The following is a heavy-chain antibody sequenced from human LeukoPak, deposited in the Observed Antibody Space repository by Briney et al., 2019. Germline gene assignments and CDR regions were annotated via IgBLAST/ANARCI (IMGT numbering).Heavy chain of an antibody. V-gene: IGHV4-59*11. Sequence: SETLSLTCTVSDGSISSHYWSWIRQPPGKGLEWIGYIYYSGSTNYNPSLKSRVTISVDTSKNQFSLKLSSVTAADTAVYYCAREMYYDFWSGLDIWGQGTMVTVSS. J-gene: IGHJ3*02. CDR2: IYYSGST. D-gene: IGHD3-3*01. CDR3: AREMYYDFWSGLDI. CDR1: DGSISSHY.